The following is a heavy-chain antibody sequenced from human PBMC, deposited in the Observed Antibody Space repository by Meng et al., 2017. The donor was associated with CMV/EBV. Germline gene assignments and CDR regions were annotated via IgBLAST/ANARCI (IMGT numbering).Heavy chain of an antibody. D-gene: IGHD4-17*01. Sequence: GSLRLSCTVSGGSISSSGYYWGWIRQPPGKGLEWIGSIYYSGGTYYNPSLKSRVTISVDTSKNQFSLKLSSVTAADTAVYYCARDPNGDYVGGDYWGQGTLVTVSS. CDR2: IYYSGGT. J-gene: IGHJ4*02. CDR1: GGSISSSGYY. CDR3: ARDPNGDYVGGDY. V-gene: IGHV4-39*07.